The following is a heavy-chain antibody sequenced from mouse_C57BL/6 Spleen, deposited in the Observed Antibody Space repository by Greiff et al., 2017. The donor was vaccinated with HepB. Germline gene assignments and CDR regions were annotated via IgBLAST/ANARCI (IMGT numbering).Heavy chain of an antibody. D-gene: IGHD1-1*01. Sequence: ESGPGMVKPSQSLSLTCTVTGYSITSGYDWHWIRHFPGNKLEWMGYISYSGSTNYNPSLKSRISITHDTSKNHFFLKLNSVTTEDTATYYCAREGYYYGSSPYFDVWGTGTTVTVSS. CDR3: AREGYYYGSSPYFDV. V-gene: IGHV3-1*01. CDR2: ISYSGST. J-gene: IGHJ1*03. CDR1: GYSITSGYD.